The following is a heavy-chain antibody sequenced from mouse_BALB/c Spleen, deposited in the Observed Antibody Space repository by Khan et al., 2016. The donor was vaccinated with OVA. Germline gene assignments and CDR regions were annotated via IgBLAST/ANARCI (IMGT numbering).Heavy chain of an antibody. CDR3: GTSGTGNVMYA. J-gene: IGHJ4*01. Sequence: EVELVESGGGLVQPGGSLRLTCATSGFTFTDYYMSWVRQPPGKALEWLGFIRNKDNGYTTEYSASVKGRFTISRDNSQSILYRHINTLRAEDSATYYCGTSGTGNVMYAWGQGASVTVSS. V-gene: IGHV7-3*02. D-gene: IGHD4-1*01. CDR2: IRNKDNGYTT. CDR1: GFTFTDYY.